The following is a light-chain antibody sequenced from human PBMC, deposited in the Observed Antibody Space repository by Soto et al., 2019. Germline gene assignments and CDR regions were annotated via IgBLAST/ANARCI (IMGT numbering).Light chain of an antibody. CDR3: QQARSFPLT. CDR1: QGISSY. J-gene: IGKJ4*01. Sequence: IQLTQSPSSLSASVGDRVTITCRASQGISSYLAWYQQKPGRAPKLLIYSASSLQNGAPSRFTGSGSGTDFTLTITSLQPDDTAIYYCQQARSFPLTFGGGTKVEIK. CDR2: SAS. V-gene: IGKV1-9*01.